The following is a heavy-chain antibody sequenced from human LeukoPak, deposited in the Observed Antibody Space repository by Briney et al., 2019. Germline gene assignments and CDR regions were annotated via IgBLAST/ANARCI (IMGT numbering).Heavy chain of an antibody. CDR1: RYTFTSYD. CDR3: ARRNYGDPRWFDP. J-gene: IGHJ5*02. D-gene: IGHD2-21*01. Sequence: ASVKVSCKASRYTFTSYDINWVRQATGQGLEWMGWMNTSSGNTGYALKFQGRFTMTRNTSISTAYMELTGLTSEDTAVYYCARRNYGDPRWFDPWGQGTLVTVSS. V-gene: IGHV1-8*01. CDR2: MNTSSGNT.